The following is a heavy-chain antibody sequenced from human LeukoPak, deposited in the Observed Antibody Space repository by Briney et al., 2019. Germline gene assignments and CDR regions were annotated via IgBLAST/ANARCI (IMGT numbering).Heavy chain of an antibody. CDR3: AREGGQRWLQSVSRYYYYYYMDV. V-gene: IGHV4-59*10. CDR2: IYTSGST. D-gene: IGHD5-24*01. J-gene: IGHJ6*03. Sequence: PSETLSLTCAVYSGSLSGHFWSWIRQPPGKGLEWIGRIYTSGSTNYNPSLKSRVTISVDTSKNQFSLKLSSVTAADTAVYYCAREGGQRWLQSVSRYYYYYYMDVWGKGTTVTISS. CDR1: SGSLSGHF.